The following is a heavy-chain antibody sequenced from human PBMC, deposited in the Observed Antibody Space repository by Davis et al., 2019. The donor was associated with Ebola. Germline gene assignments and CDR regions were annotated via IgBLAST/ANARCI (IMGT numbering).Heavy chain of an antibody. V-gene: IGHV3-48*03. D-gene: IGHD1-26*01. CDR3: VRVLGVVGAENYFDY. CDR1: GFTFYRYE. CDR2: ISSSGRTI. J-gene: IGHJ4*02. Sequence: GGSLRLSCAASGFTFYRYEMNWVRQAPGKGLEWISYISSSGRTIYYADSVEGRFTISRDNAKKTLYLQMNSLRVEDTGVYYCVRVLGVVGAENYFDYWGQGTLVTASS.